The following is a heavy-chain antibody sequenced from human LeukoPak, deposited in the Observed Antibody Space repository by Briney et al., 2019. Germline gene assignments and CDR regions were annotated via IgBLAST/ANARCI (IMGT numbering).Heavy chain of an antibody. CDR2: INPNSGGT. J-gene: IGHJ5*02. CDR1: GYTFTGYY. CDR3: ARGLLPKERRFDP. D-gene: IGHD1-1*01. Sequence: ASVKVSCKASGYTFTGYYMHWVRQAPGQGLEWMGWINPNSGGTNYAQKFQGRVTMTRDMSTSTVYMELSSLRSEDTAVYYCARGLLPKERRFDPWGQGTLVTVSS. V-gene: IGHV1-2*02.